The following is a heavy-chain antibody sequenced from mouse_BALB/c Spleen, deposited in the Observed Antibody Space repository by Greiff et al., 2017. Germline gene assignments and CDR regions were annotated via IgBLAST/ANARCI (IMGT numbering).Heavy chain of an antibody. CDR3: ARDPGYYGSRRNAMDY. V-gene: IGHV5-6-3*01. Sequence: EVQLVESGGGLVQPGGSLKLSCAASGFTFSSYGMSWVRQTPDKRLELVATINSNGGSTYYPDSVKGRFTISRDNAKNTLYLQMSSLKSEDTAMYYCARDPGYYGSRRNAMDYWGQGTSVTVSS. CDR2: INSNGGST. J-gene: IGHJ4*01. D-gene: IGHD1-1*01. CDR1: GFTFSSYG.